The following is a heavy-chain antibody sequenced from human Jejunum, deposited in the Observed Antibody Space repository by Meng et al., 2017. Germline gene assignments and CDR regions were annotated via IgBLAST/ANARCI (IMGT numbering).Heavy chain of an antibody. D-gene: IGHD1-14*01. CDR2: INGTGVNT. V-gene: IGHV3-23*01. CDR1: GFTFNIYG. Sequence: GESLKISCAASGFTFNIYGMGWVRQAPGKGLEWVSAINGTGVNTYYADSVKGRFTISRDNSMNTLYLQMNSLRVEDTAIYYCAKERGPRRPFDYWGQGTLVTVS. CDR3: AKERGPRRPFDY. J-gene: IGHJ4*02.